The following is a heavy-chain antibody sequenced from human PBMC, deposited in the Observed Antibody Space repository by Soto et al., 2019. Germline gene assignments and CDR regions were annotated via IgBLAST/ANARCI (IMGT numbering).Heavy chain of an antibody. CDR1: GGFVSSSSYS. J-gene: IGHJ6*02. CDR3: ARLNGYCSITNCHGSYGMDV. D-gene: IGHD2-2*03. V-gene: IGHV4-39*01. CDR2: IYSSENT. Sequence: SETLSLTCSVSGGFVSSSSYSWGWIRQSPGKGLEWIGTIYSSENTYYNPSLLSRVTISVDTSKNEFSLRLSSVTAADTAVYYCARLNGYCSITNCHGSYGMDVWGQGTTVTVAS.